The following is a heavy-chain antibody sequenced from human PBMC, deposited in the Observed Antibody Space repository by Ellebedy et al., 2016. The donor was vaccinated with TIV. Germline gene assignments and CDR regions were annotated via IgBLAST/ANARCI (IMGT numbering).Heavy chain of an antibody. V-gene: IGHV3-74*01. J-gene: IGHJ4*02. CDR1: GFTFSSYW. Sequence: GESLKISCAAPGFTFSSYWIHWVRQAPGKGLVWVSRITADGTNTAYADAVRGRFTISRDNAKNSVHLQMNSLRPEDTAVYYCARDGGSGTPLDHWGQGTLVTVSS. D-gene: IGHD3-10*01. CDR2: ITADGTNT. CDR3: ARDGGSGTPLDH.